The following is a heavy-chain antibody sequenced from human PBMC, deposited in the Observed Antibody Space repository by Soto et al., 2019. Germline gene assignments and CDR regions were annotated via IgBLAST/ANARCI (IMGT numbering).Heavy chain of an antibody. V-gene: IGHV4-59*01. CDR1: GGSISSYY. Sequence: SETLSLTCTVSGGSISSYYWSWIRQPPGKGLEWIGYIYYSGSTNYNPSLKSRVTISVDTSKNQFSLKLSSVTAADTAVYYCARGSAGITIFGVVINWFDPRGQGAPVPVSS. J-gene: IGHJ5*02. CDR3: ARGSAGITIFGVVINWFDP. CDR2: IYYSGST. D-gene: IGHD3-3*01.